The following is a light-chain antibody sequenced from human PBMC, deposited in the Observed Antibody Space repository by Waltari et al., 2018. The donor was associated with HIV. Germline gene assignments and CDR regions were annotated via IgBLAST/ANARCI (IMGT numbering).Light chain of an antibody. V-gene: IGLV2-8*01. J-gene: IGLJ3*02. CDR2: EVS. CDR3: SSYAGSNCL. CDR1: NSDGGGYHY. Sequence: QSALTQSPSASGSPGLAVTISCTGTNSDGGGYHYLSWYQSPPGKAPKFIIYEVSKRPSGVPNRFSGSKSGNTASLTVSGLQAEDEAHYYCSSYAGSNCLFGGGTKLTVL.